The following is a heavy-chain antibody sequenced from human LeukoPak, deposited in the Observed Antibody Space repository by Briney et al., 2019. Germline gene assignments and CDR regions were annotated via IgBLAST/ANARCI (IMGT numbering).Heavy chain of an antibody. CDR1: GFTFSSYD. CDR3: ARGHQRDYDSSGYWPYGMDV. J-gene: IGHJ6*02. D-gene: IGHD3-22*01. V-gene: IGHV3-13*01. CDR2: IGTAGDT. Sequence: GGSLRLSCAASGFTFSSYDMHWVRQATGKGLEWVSAIGTAGDTYYPGSVKGRFTISRENAKNSLYLQMNSLRAEDTAGYYCARGHQRDYDSSGYWPYGMDVWGQGTTVTVSS.